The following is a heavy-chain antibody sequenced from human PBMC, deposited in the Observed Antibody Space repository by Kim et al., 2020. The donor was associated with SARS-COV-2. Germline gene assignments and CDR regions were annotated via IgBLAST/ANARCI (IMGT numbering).Heavy chain of an antibody. CDR1: GFTFSSYA. CDR2: ISYDGSNK. Sequence: GGSLRLSCAASGFTFSSYAMHWVRQAPGKGLEWVAVISYDGSNKYYADSVKGRFTISRDNSKNTLYLQMNSLRAEDTAVYYCARDPYYDILTGPWALDY. J-gene: IGHJ4*01. D-gene: IGHD3-9*01. V-gene: IGHV3-30*04. CDR3: ARDPYYDILTGPWALDY.